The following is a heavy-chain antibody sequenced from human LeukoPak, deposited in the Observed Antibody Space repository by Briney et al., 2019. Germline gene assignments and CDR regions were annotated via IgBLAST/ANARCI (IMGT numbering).Heavy chain of an antibody. V-gene: IGHV4-38-2*02. J-gene: IGHJ4*02. CDR3: ARRRPKSMGKYFDF. Sequence: SETLSLTCTVSGYSINSGYTWGWIRQPPGKGLEWIGSLFYSGSTYYNPSLKSRVSISVDTSKNQFSLKVDSVTAADTAVYYCARRRPKSMGKYFDFWGQGILVTVSS. D-gene: IGHD7-27*01. CDR2: LFYSGST. CDR1: GYSINSGYT.